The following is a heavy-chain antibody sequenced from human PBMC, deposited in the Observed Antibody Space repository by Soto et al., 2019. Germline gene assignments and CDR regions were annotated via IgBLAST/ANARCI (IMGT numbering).Heavy chain of an antibody. CDR3: ARDGPGHSSGYPYYFDY. CDR1: GYTFTGYY. J-gene: IGHJ4*02. Sequence: QVQLVQSGAEVKKPGASVKVSCKASGYTFTGYYMHWVRQAPGQGLEWMGWINPNSGGTNYAQKFQGRVTMTRETSISTAYMELCRLRSDDTAVYYCARDGPGHSSGYPYYFDYWGQGTLVTVSS. D-gene: IGHD3-22*01. CDR2: INPNSGGT. V-gene: IGHV1-2*02.